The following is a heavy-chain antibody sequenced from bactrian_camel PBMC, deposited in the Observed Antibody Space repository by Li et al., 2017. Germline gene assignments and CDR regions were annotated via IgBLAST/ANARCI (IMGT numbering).Heavy chain of an antibody. D-gene: IGHD2*01. V-gene: IGHV3-1*01. CDR2: ISWNGGDT. CDR1: GLKFDDHA. Sequence: VQLVESGGGLVQAGGSLKLSCVASGLKFDDHAMSWFRQVPGKEREGVSCISWNGGDTAYADSVKDRFTISRDNAKNTLYLQLNSLKTEDTGMYYCTKGQFASWRYGDYIDGDRGQGTQVTVS. J-gene: IGHJ4*01.